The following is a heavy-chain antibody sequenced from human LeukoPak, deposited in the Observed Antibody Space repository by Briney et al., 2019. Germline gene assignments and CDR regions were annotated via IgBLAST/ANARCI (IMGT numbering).Heavy chain of an antibody. D-gene: IGHD2-2*01. Sequence: GGTLRLSCAASGFTFSSYGLSWVRQAPGKGLEWVSAISGSGGSTYYADSVKGRFTISRDNSKNTLYLQTNSLRAEDTAVYYCAKSLESTNYYYHMDVWGKGTTVTVSS. J-gene: IGHJ6*03. CDR2: ISGSGGST. CDR3: AKSLESTNYYYHMDV. CDR1: GFTFSSYG. V-gene: IGHV3-23*01.